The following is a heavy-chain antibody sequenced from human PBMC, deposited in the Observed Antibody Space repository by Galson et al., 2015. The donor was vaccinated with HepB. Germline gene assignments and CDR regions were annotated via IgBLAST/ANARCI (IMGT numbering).Heavy chain of an antibody. V-gene: IGHV3-7*03. CDR1: GFTFSYYW. Sequence: SLRLSCAASGFTFSYYWMSWVRQAPGKGLEWVAHIKEDGSEKYYVDYVKGRFTIYRDNAKNSLYLQMDGLRVEDTAGYYFYSSYGYWGQGSLVTVSS. CDR3: YSSYGY. CDR2: IKEDGSEK. J-gene: IGHJ4*02. D-gene: IGHD4-11*01.